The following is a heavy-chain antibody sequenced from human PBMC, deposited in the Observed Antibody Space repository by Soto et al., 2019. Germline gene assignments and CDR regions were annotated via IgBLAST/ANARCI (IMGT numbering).Heavy chain of an antibody. CDR1: ADSNRTNY. Sequence: QVQLQASVPGLVKPAETLSLLCTVSADSNRTNYWIWIRQPPGQGLVWIGNIHYIGTTNYNPSLMSRVTTSVDTSKYQFSLKPSSVTAADTAVYYCAGLRKRLNKTVDSWGQGALVTVSS. J-gene: IGHJ4*02. V-gene: IGHV4-59*08. D-gene: IGHD3-16*01. CDR3: AGLRKRLNKTVDS. CDR2: IHYIGTT.